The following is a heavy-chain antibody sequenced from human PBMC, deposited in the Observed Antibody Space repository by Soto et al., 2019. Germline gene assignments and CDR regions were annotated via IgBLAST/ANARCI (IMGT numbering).Heavy chain of an antibody. V-gene: IGHV1-24*01. CDR3: ARGPLRYFDWLPYYFDY. Sequence: ASVKVSCKVSGYTLTELSMHWVRQAPGKGLEWMGGFDPDNGETIYAQKLQGRVTMTTDTSTNTAYMELRSLRSDDTAVYYCARGPLRYFDWLPYYFDYWGQGTLVTVSS. CDR1: GYTLTELS. J-gene: IGHJ4*02. D-gene: IGHD3-9*01. CDR2: FDPDNGET.